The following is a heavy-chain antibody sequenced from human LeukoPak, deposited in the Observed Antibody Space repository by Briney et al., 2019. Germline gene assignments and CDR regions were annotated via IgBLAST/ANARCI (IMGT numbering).Heavy chain of an antibody. CDR1: GFTFSIYW. V-gene: IGHV3-74*01. Sequence: GGSLRLSCAASGFTFSIYWMHWVRQAPGKGLVWVSHINSDVGSTSYADSVKGRFTISRDNAKNSLYLQMNSLRAEDTAVYYCARDSNYFDSSDYYRPRGYFDYWGQGTLVTVSS. CDR2: INSDVGST. CDR3: ARDSNYFDSSDYYRPRGYFDY. D-gene: IGHD3-22*01. J-gene: IGHJ4*02.